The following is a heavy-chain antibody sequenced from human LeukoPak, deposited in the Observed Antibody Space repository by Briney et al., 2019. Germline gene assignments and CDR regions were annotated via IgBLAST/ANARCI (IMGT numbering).Heavy chain of an antibody. J-gene: IGHJ4*02. V-gene: IGHV3-30*18. Sequence: GGSLRLSCAASGFTFSSYGMHWVRQAPGKGLEWVAVTSYDGSNKYYVDSVKGRFTISRDNSKNTLYLQMNSLRVEDTAMYYCAKGGVVTATSSAYFDYWGQGTLVTVSS. CDR1: GFTFSSYG. CDR3: AKGGVVTATSSAYFDY. D-gene: IGHD2-21*02. CDR2: TSYDGSNK.